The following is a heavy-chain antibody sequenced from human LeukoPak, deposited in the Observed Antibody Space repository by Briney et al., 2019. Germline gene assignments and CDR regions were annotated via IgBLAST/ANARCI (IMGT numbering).Heavy chain of an antibody. Sequence: ASVKVSCKASGGTFSSYAISWVRQAPGQGLEWMGGIIPIFGTANYAQKFQGRVTMTEDTSTDTAYMELSSLRSEDTAVYYCATMNHRMGGAFDIWGQGTMVTVSS. CDR2: IIPIFGTA. CDR1: GGTFSSYA. J-gene: IGHJ3*02. CDR3: ATMNHRMGGAFDI. V-gene: IGHV1-69*06. D-gene: IGHD1-14*01.